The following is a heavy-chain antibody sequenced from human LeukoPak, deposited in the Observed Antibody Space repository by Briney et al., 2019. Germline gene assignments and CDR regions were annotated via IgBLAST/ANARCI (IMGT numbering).Heavy chain of an antibody. V-gene: IGHV4-34*01. CDR3: TRDQEGSDY. CDR2: INHSGST. Sequence: SETLSLTCAVYGGSFSGYYWSWIRQPPGKGLEWIGEINHSGSTNYNPSLKSRVTISVDTSKNQFSLKLSSVTAADTAVYYCTRDQEGSDYWGQGTLVTVSS. J-gene: IGHJ4*02. CDR1: GGSFSGYY.